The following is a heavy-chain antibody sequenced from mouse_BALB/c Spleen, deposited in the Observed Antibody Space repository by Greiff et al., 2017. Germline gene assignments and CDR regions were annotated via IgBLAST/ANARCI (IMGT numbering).Heavy chain of an antibody. V-gene: IGHV1-63*01. CDR2: IYPGSGNT. Sequence: QVQLQQSGAELVRPGTSVKISCKASGYAFTNYWLGWVKQRPGHGLEWIGDIYPGSGNTYYNEKFKGKATLTADKSSSTAYMQLSSLTSKDSAVYFCARSSDYEPFAYWGQGTLVTVSA. CDR3: ARSSDYEPFAY. CDR1: GYAFTNYW. J-gene: IGHJ3*01. D-gene: IGHD2-4*01.